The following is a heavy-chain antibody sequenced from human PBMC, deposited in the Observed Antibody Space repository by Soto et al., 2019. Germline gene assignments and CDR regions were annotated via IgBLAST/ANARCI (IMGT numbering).Heavy chain of an antibody. CDR2: LSYNSGTI. D-gene: IGHD3-10*01. CDR1: GFKFDGYA. CDR3: TRDRSSSRYGSVDMDV. Sequence: GGSLRLSCAASGFKFDGYAMHWVRHAPGKGLEWVSGLSYNSGTIGYADSVKGRFTISRDNARNSLFLQMSSLRGEDTALYYCTRDRSSSRYGSVDMDVWGQGTTVTVSS. V-gene: IGHV3-9*01. J-gene: IGHJ6*02.